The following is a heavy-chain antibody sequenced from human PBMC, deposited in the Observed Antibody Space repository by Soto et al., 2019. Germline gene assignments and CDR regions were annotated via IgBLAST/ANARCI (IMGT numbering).Heavy chain of an antibody. D-gene: IGHD3-10*01. V-gene: IGHV3-30*18. CDR3: ANDSVGSAMDV. Sequence: QVQLVESGGGVVQPGRSLRLSCEASGFNLNDFGIHWVRQTPGKGLEWVAVISYDGSSEYYVDSVKDRFTVSRDNSKGTVYLQMNTLIGDDTAVYYCANDSVGSAMDVWGQGTTVIVSS. J-gene: IGHJ6*02. CDR1: GFNLNDFG. CDR2: ISYDGSSE.